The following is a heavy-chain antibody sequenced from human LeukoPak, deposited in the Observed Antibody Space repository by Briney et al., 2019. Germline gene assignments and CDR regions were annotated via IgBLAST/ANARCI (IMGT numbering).Heavy chain of an antibody. CDR2: ISSASSLI. CDR1: GFTFNSYN. V-gene: IGHV3-48*01. D-gene: IGHD1-1*01. J-gene: IGHJ4*02. CDR3: ARGWANWFVFDF. Sequence: GGSLRLSCAASGFTFNSYNMNWVRQAPGKGLEWVAYISSASSLIHYADSVKGRFTISRDKAKSSLDLQMNSLRVDDTAVYYCARGWANWFVFDFWGQGTVVTVSS.